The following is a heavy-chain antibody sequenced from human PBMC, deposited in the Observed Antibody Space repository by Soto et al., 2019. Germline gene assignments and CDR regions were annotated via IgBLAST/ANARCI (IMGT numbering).Heavy chain of an antibody. CDR2: INGDGTRT. J-gene: IGHJ3*02. D-gene: IGHD3-10*01. Sequence: EVPLEESGGGSVQLGESLRVSCVASGFSFRNQWMHWVRQVAGKGLVWVSRINGDGTRTSYADFVKGRFTVSRDNARNLLFLQLNSLTVDDSGVYHCARGGAAGRGDAIDMWGPGTTVAVTS. CDR3: ARGGAAGRGDAIDM. CDR1: GFSFRNQW. V-gene: IGHV3-74*01.